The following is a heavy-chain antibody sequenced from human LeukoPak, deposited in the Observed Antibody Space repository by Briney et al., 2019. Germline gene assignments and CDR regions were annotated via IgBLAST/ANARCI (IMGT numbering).Heavy chain of an antibody. D-gene: IGHD3-22*01. V-gene: IGHV3-23*01. J-gene: IGHJ4*02. CDR2: IGGGT. CDR1: GFTFSNYV. CDR3: ARPTFSFDSSGYFDY. Sequence: GGSLRLSCAASGFTFSNYVMSWVRQAPGKGLEWVSGIGGGTYDADSVKGRFTISRDNAKNSLYLQMTSLRDEDTAVYYCARPTFSFDSSGYFDYWGQGTLVTVSS.